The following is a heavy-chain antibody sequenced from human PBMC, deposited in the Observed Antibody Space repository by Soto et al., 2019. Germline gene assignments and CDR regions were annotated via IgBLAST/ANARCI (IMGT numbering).Heavy chain of an antibody. CDR3: ARISGGGGYDPPGVDY. J-gene: IGHJ4*02. CDR1: GYTFTNYA. CDR2: INADKGDT. Sequence: QVQLVQSGAEVKKPGASVKVSCKASGYTFTNYAMHWVRQAPGQRLEWMGWINADKGDTSYSQRLQGRVTITRDTSASTASMELSSLQCEDTAVYYCARISGGGGYDPPGVDYWGQGPLVTVSS. V-gene: IGHV1-3*01. D-gene: IGHD5-12*01.